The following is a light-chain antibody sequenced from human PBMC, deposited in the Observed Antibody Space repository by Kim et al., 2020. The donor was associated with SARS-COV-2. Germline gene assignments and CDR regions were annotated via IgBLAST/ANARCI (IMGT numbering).Light chain of an antibody. J-gene: IGKJ4*01. Sequence: AIQLTQSPSSLSASVGDRVTITCRASQDINSALAWYQQEPGKAPKLLIYDASTLKSGVPSRFSGSESGTDFTLTISSLQPEDFATYYCQHFNDYPLTFGGGTKVDIK. CDR2: DAS. V-gene: IGKV1D-13*01. CDR3: QHFNDYPLT. CDR1: QDINSA.